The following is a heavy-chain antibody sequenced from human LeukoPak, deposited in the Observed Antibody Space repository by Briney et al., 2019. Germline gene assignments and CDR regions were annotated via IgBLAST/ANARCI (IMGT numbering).Heavy chain of an antibody. Sequence: QAGGSLRLSCAASGFTFSSYAMSWVRQAPGKGLEWVSAISGSGGSTYYADSVNGRFTISRDNSKNTLYLQMNSLRAEDTAVYYCAKDWAVRYYYDSRPSNYFDYWGQGTLVTVSS. CDR1: GFTFSSYA. J-gene: IGHJ4*02. D-gene: IGHD3-22*01. CDR3: AKDWAVRYYYDSRPSNYFDY. CDR2: ISGSGGST. V-gene: IGHV3-23*01.